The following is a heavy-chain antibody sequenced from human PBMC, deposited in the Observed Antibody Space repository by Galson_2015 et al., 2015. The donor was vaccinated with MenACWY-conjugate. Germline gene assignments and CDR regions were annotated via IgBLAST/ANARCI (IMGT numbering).Heavy chain of an antibody. D-gene: IGHD2-21*01. CDR1: GFTLSHYW. Sequence: SLRLSCAASGFTLSHYWMSWVRPAPGKGLEWVATIREDGRETFHADSVKDRFIISRDNAQNSLYLQMNSLRAEDTAVYYCARPVRNRLTIAVPYYFDHWGQGTLVAVSS. V-gene: IGHV3-7*03. CDR2: IREDGRET. J-gene: IGHJ4*02. CDR3: ARPVRNRLTIAVPYYFDH.